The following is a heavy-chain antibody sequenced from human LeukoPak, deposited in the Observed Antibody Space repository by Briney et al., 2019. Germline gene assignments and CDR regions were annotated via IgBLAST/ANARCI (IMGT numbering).Heavy chain of an antibody. D-gene: IGHD3-10*01. CDR1: GFTFSSYS. CDR2: ISSSSSYI. Sequence: GSLRLSCAASGFTFSSYSMTWVRQAPGKGLEWVSSISSSSSYIYYVDSVKGRFTISRDNAKSPLYLQMNRLRAEDTAFYYCARGSSTVSGFDYWGQGTLVTVSS. J-gene: IGHJ4*02. CDR3: ARGSSTVSGFDY. V-gene: IGHV3-21*01.